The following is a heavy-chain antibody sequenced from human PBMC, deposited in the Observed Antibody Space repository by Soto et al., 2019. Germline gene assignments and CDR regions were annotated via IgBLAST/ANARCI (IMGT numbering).Heavy chain of an antibody. V-gene: IGHV3-7*01. J-gene: IGHJ4*02. CDR3: VCGGNVFIY. Sequence: EVQLVESGGGLVQPGGPLRLSCAASGFTFSTYWMTWVRQPPGKGLEWVANMDQDGSETYYVDSVRGRFTVSRDNAKNSLYLQMNSLRVEDTAVYYCVCGGNVFIYWGQGTLVTVSP. CDR2: MDQDGSET. D-gene: IGHD3-16*01. CDR1: GFTFSTYW.